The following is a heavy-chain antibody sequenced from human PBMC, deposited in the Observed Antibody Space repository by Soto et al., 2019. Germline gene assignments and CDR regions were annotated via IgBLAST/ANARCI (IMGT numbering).Heavy chain of an antibody. CDR1: GGSISSGDYY. CDR2: IYYRGST. CDR3: AKGHRYCYSQWFHP. J-gene: IGHJ5*02. Sequence: QVQLQESGPGLVKPSQTLSLTCTVSGGSISSGDYYWSWIRQPPGKGLEWIGYIYYRGSTYYNPSLKSRVTIFVNTSKNPFPLKLSSVTSADTAVYYCAKGHRYCYSQWFHPLGQGTLVTVSS. D-gene: IGHD2-21*01. V-gene: IGHV4-30-4*01.